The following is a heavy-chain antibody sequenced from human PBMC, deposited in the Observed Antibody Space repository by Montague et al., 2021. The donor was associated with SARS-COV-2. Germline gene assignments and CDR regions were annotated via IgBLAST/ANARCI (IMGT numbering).Heavy chain of an antibody. D-gene: IGHD6-13*01. CDR3: ARIFDSSWPTFDY. Sequence: PALVKPTQTLTLTCTFSGFSLSTSGMCVNWIRQPPGKALEWLALIDWDDDKYYSTSLKTRLTISKDTSKNQVVLTTTNMDPVDTATYYCARIFDSSWPTFDYWGQGTLVTVSS. J-gene: IGHJ4*02. CDR2: IDWDDDK. V-gene: IGHV2-70*01. CDR1: GFSLSTSGMC.